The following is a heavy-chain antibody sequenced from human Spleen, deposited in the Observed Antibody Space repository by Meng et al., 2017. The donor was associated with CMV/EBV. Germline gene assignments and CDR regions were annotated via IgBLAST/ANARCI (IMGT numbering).Heavy chain of an antibody. V-gene: IGHV3-53*01. CDR1: GFTVSSKY. CDR2: IYSGGTT. J-gene: IGHJ6*02. Sequence: GESLKISCAASGFTVSSKYMSWVRQAPGKGLEWVSVIYSGGTTHYADSVKGRFTISRDNSKNTLYLQMNSLRAEDTAVYYCARPNDDFWSGYLSIWGQGTTVTVSS. D-gene: IGHD3-3*01. CDR3: ARPNDDFWSGYLSI.